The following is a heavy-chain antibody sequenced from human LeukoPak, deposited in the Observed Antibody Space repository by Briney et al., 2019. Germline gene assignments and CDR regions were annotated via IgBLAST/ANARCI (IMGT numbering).Heavy chain of an antibody. V-gene: IGHV3-7*01. CDR3: SRDREMPTITGSLLDY. J-gene: IGHJ4*02. Sequence: GGSLRLSCAASGFTFSSYWMIWVRQAPGKGLEWVANIRRDGSEKYYVASVRGRFTISRDNAKNSLYLQMNSLRAEDTAVYYCSRDREMPTITGSLLDYWGQGILVTVSS. D-gene: IGHD5-24*01. CDR2: IRRDGSEK. CDR1: GFTFSSYW.